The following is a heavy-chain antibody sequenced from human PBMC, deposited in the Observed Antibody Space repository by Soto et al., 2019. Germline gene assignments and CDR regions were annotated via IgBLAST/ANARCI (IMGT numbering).Heavy chain of an antibody. D-gene: IGHD3-9*01. Sequence: PGGSLRLSCAASGFTFSSYAISWVRQAPGKGLEWVSAISGSGGTTDYAAPVKGRFTISRDDSKNTLYLQMNSLKTEDTAVYYCTTDHWYDILTGYRRFDYWGQGTLVTVSS. CDR2: ISGSGGTT. CDR3: TTDHWYDILTGYRRFDY. J-gene: IGHJ4*02. CDR1: GFTFSSYA. V-gene: IGHV3-23*01.